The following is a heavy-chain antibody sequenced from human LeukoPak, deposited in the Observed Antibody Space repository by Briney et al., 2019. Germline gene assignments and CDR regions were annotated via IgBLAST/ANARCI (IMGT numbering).Heavy chain of an antibody. CDR3: ARHSAGIVVAGK. J-gene: IGHJ4*02. CDR2: IDPSDSYT. V-gene: IGHV5-10-1*01. CDR1: GYSFTSYW. Sequence: GESLKISCKGSGYSFTSYWISWVRQMPGKGLEWMGRIDPSDSYTNYSPSFQGHVTISADKSISTVYLQSSSLKASDTAMYYCARHSAGIVVAGKWGQGTLVTVSS. D-gene: IGHD6-19*01.